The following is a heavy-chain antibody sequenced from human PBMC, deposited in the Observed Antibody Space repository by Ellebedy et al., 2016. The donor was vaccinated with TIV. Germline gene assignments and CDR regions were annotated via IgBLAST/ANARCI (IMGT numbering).Heavy chain of an antibody. CDR2: ISGSGGST. CDR1: GFTFSSYW. Sequence: GESLKISXAASGFTFSSYWMSWVRQAPGKGLEWVSAISGSGGSTYYADSVKGRFTISRDNSKNTLYLQMNSLRAEDTAVYYCANQARVYGSGSQMTDYWGQGTLVTVSS. CDR3: ANQARVYGSGSQMTDY. J-gene: IGHJ4*02. V-gene: IGHV3-23*01. D-gene: IGHD3-10*01.